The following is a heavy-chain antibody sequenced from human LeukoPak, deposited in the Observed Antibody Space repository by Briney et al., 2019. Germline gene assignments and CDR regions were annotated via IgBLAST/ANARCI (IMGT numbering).Heavy chain of an antibody. CDR3: AIAPGGYYYGMDV. Sequence: AAVKVSCKASGYTFTSCGISWVRQAPGQGLDWMGWISAYNGNTNYAQKLQGRVTMTTDTSTSTAYMELRSLTSDDTAVYYCAIAPGGYYYGMDVWGQGTTVTVSS. D-gene: IGHD3-10*01. J-gene: IGHJ6*02. V-gene: IGHV1-18*01. CDR2: ISAYNGNT. CDR1: GYTFTSCG.